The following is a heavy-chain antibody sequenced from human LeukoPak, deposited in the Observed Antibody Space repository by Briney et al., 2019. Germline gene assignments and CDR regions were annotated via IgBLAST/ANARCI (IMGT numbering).Heavy chain of an antibody. V-gene: IGHV1-2*06. J-gene: IGHJ4*02. CDR3: AGGYSGYDYSFDY. D-gene: IGHD5-12*01. Sequence: GASVKVSCKASGYTFTGYYMHWVRQAPGQGLEWMGRINPNSGGTNYAQKFQGRVTMTRDTSISTAYMELSRLRSDGTAVYYCAGGYSGYDYSFDYWGQGTLVTVSS. CDR1: GYTFTGYY. CDR2: INPNSGGT.